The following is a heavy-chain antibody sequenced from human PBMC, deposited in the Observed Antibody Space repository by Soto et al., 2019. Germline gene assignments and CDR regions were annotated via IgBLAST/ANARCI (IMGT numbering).Heavy chain of an antibody. Sequence: GGSLRLSCAVSGFTFSSYAMHWVRQAPGKGLEWVAVISYDGSNKYYADSVKGRFTISRDNSKNTLYLQMSSLRAEDTAVYYCAREKLLWFGELFPARYYYGMDVWGQGTTVTVSS. V-gene: IGHV3-30-3*01. J-gene: IGHJ6*02. D-gene: IGHD3-10*01. CDR2: ISYDGSNK. CDR3: AREKLLWFGELFPARYYYGMDV. CDR1: GFTFSSYA.